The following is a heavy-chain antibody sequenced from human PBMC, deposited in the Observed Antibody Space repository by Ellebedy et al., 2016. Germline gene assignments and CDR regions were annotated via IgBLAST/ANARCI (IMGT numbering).Heavy chain of an antibody. V-gene: IGHV3-21*04. CDR2: ISSSSSYI. CDR1: GFTFSSYS. J-gene: IGHJ3*01. Sequence: GESLKISXAASGFTFSSYSMNWVRQAPGKGLEWVSSISSSSSYIYYADSVKGRFTISRDDAKNSLYLQMNSLRAEDTAVYYCARAAPGRDWGQGTMVTVSS. CDR3: ARAAPGRD.